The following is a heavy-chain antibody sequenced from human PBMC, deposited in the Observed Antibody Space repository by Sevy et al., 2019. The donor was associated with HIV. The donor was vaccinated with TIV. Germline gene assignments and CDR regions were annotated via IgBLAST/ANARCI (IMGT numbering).Heavy chain of an antibody. D-gene: IGHD1-26*01. CDR1: GFSFKNVW. CDR2: AKRKSDGGSI. Sequence: GGSLRLSCAGSGFSFKNVWMTWVRQTPGKGLEWVGHAKRKSDGGSIDYGSPVNGRFTISRDDSKDMLYLQMSSLKTEHTGVYYCATVLGAGAAGAFEIWGQGTMVTVSS. V-gene: IGHV3-15*01. CDR3: ATVLGAGAAGAFEI. J-gene: IGHJ3*02.